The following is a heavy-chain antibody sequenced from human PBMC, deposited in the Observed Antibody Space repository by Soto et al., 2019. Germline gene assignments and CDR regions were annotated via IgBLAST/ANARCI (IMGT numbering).Heavy chain of an antibody. V-gene: IGHV4-39*01. CDR2: IYYSGST. D-gene: IGHD3-22*01. Sequence: SETLSLTCTVSGGSISSSSYYWGWIRQPPGKGLEWIGSIYYSGSTYYNPSLKSRVTISVDTSKNQFSLKLSSVTAADTAVYYCARQLVLHYDSSGYYGGHFDYWGQGTLVTVSS. CDR1: GGSISSSSYY. CDR3: ARQLVLHYDSSGYYGGHFDY. J-gene: IGHJ4*02.